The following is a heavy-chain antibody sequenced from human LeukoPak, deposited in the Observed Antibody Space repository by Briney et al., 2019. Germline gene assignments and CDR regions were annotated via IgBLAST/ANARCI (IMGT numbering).Heavy chain of an antibody. J-gene: IGHJ4*02. CDR3: AKDAPSNSSSWSGPFDY. D-gene: IGHD6-13*01. V-gene: IGHV3-30*18. CDR2: ISSDGSNK. Sequence: GESLRLSCVASGFTFSHYGIHWVRQAPGKGLEWVAVISSDGSNKNYADPVKGRFTISRDNSKNTVYLQMNSLRAEDTAVYYCAKDAPSNSSSWSGPFDYWGQGTLVTVSS. CDR1: GFTFSHYG.